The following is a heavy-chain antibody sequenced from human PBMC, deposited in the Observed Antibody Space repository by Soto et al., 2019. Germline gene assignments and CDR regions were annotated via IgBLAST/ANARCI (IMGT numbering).Heavy chain of an antibody. Sequence: QVQLVQSGAEVKKPGVSVKVSCKASGYTFTSYGISWVRQAPGQGLEWMGWINGYNGNTNHAQKLQGRVTMSTDTSTSTAYMELRSLRSDDSAVYYCARMGDVPYYYYGMDVWGQGTTVTVSS. J-gene: IGHJ6*02. CDR1: GYTFTSYG. V-gene: IGHV1-18*01. CDR2: INGYNGNT. D-gene: IGHD3-16*01. CDR3: ARMGDVPYYYYGMDV.